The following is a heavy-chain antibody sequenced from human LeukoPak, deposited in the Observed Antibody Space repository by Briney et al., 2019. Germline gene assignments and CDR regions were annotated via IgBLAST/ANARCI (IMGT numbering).Heavy chain of an antibody. CDR1: GGTFTSYA. Sequence: SVKVSCKASGGTFTSYAFSWLRQAPGQGLEWMGRVIPILGVINYAQKFQGRVTITADKSTSTAYMELSSLRSEDTAVYYCARDRGYCSSTSCYSDWGQGTLVTVSS. CDR2: VIPILGVI. D-gene: IGHD2-2*02. V-gene: IGHV1-69*04. CDR3: ARDRGYCSSTSCYSD. J-gene: IGHJ4*02.